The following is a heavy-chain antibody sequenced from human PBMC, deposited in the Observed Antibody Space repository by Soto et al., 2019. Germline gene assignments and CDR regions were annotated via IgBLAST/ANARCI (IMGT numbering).Heavy chain of an antibody. CDR1: GFTFSSYG. CDR2: IWYDGSNK. Sequence: PGGSLRLSCAASGFTFSSYGMHWVRQAPGKGLEWVAVIWYDGSNKYYADSVKGRFTISRDNSKNTLYLQMNSLRAEDTAVYYCARKAVPYGMDVWGQGTTVTVSS. J-gene: IGHJ6*02. V-gene: IGHV3-33*01. CDR3: ARKAVPYGMDV. D-gene: IGHD3-10*01.